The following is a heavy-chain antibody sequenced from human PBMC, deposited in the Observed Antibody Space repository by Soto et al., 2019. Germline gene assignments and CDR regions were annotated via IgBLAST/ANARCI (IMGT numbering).Heavy chain of an antibody. CDR2: ISYDGSNK. D-gene: IGHD6-13*01. Sequence: HPGGSLRLSCAASGFTFSSYGMHWVRQAPGKGLEWVAVISYDGSNKYYADSVKGRFTISRDNSKNTLYLQMNSLRAEDTAVYYCANDPGPAMQQLVPQYNWFDPWGQGTLVTVSS. J-gene: IGHJ5*02. CDR1: GFTFSSYG. V-gene: IGHV3-30*18. CDR3: ANDPGPAMQQLVPQYNWFDP.